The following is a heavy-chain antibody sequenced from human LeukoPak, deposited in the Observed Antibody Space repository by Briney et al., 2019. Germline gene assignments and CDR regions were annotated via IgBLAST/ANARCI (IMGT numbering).Heavy chain of an antibody. Sequence: ASVKVSCKASGYTFTGYYMHWVRQAPGQGLEWMGWINPNSGGTNYAQKFQGRVTMTRDTSISTAYMELSRLRSDDTAVYYCARGDYDFWSGYSSFDYWGQGTLVTVSS. CDR3: ARGDYDFWSGYSSFDY. CDR2: INPNSGGT. V-gene: IGHV1-2*02. J-gene: IGHJ4*02. CDR1: GYTFTGYY. D-gene: IGHD3-3*01.